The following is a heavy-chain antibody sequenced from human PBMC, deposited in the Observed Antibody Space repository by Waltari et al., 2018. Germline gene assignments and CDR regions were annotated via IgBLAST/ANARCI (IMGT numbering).Heavy chain of an antibody. CDR2: INAGTGNT. Sequence: QVQLVQSGAEVKKPGASVKVSCEASGYTFTSYAMHWVRQAPGQRLEWMGWINAGTGNTKDSQKFQGRVTITRDTSASTAFMELSSLRSEDTAVYYCARDGGAGYDFWSGYENWGQGTLVTVSS. D-gene: IGHD3-3*01. CDR3: ARDGGAGYDFWSGYEN. V-gene: IGHV1-3*01. J-gene: IGHJ4*02. CDR1: GYTFTSYA.